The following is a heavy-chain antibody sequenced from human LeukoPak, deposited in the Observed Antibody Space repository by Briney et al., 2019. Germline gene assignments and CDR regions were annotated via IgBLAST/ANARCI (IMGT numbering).Heavy chain of an antibody. Sequence: PSETLSLTCTVSGGSISSYYWSWIRQPAGKGLEWIGRIYTSGSTNYNPSLKSRVTMSVDTSKNQFSLKLSSVTATDTAVYYCARDGADCSGGSCYSEYYYYYGMDVWGQGTTVTVSS. J-gene: IGHJ6*02. CDR3: ARDGADCSGGSCYSEYYYYYGMDV. D-gene: IGHD2-15*01. CDR1: GGSISSYY. CDR2: IYTSGST. V-gene: IGHV4-4*07.